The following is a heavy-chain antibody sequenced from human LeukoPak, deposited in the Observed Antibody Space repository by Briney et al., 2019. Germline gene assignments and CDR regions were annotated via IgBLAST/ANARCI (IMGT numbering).Heavy chain of an antibody. V-gene: IGHV4-59*08. D-gene: IGHD1-1*01. CDR2: IYYSGNT. CDR3: ARCSRGTSVGMDV. CDR1: GGSISSYY. Sequence: SETLSLTCTVSGGSISSYYWSWIRQPPGKGLEWIGYIYYSGNTNYNPSLKSRVTISLDTSKNQLSLTLTSVTAADTAVYYCARCSRGTSVGMDVWGQGTAVTVSS. J-gene: IGHJ6*02.